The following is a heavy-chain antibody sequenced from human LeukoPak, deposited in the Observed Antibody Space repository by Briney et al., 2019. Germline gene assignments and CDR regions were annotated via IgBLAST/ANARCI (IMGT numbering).Heavy chain of an antibody. J-gene: IGHJ4*02. V-gene: IGHV4-59*01. CDR3: AREKGNSYGYDY. CDR2: ISYGGTS. CDR1: GGSISSYY. D-gene: IGHD5-18*01. Sequence: SSETLSLTCTVSGGSISSYYWSWIRQPPGKGLEWIGYISYGGTSNYNPSLKSRVTISVDTSKNQFSLKLSSVTAADTAVYYCAREKGNSYGYDYWGQGTLVTVSS.